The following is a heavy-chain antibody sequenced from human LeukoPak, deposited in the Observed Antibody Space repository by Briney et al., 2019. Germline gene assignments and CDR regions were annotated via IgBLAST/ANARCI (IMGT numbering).Heavy chain of an antibody. CDR1: GFTFGSYG. J-gene: IGHJ4*02. CDR3: ATLGYSSSFGGSKTYPLGGNFDY. CDR2: ISYDGSNK. D-gene: IGHD6-13*01. Sequence: GRSLRLSCAASGFTFGSYGMHWVRQAPGKGLEWVAVISYDGSNKYYADSVKGRFTISRDNSKNTLYLQMNSLRAEDTAVYYCATLGYSSSFGGSKTYPLGGNFDYWGQGTLVTVSS. V-gene: IGHV3-30*03.